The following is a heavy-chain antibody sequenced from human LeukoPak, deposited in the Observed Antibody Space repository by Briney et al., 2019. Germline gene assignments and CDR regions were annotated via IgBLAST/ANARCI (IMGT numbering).Heavy chain of an antibody. D-gene: IGHD5/OR15-5a*01. CDR1: GFTLSGHS. Sequence: GGSLRLSCAATGFTLSGHSMNWVRLAPGKGLEWVSAISGSGGSTYYADSVKGRFTISRDNSKNTLYLQMNSLRAEDTAVYYCAKGAVSRMYYFDYWGQGTLVTVSS. J-gene: IGHJ4*02. V-gene: IGHV3-23*01. CDR3: AKGAVSRMYYFDY. CDR2: ISGSGGST.